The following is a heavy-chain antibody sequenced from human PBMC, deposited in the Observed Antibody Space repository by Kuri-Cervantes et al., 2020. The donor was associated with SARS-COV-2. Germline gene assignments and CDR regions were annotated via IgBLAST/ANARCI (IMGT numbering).Heavy chain of an antibody. J-gene: IGHJ2*01. Sequence: SETLSLTCAVSGYSISSGYYWGWIRQPPGKGLEWIGSIYHSGSTYYNPSLKSRVTISVDTSRNQFSLKLSSVTAADTAVYYCARQAYHDILTGYLYWYFDLWGRGTLVTVSS. CDR3: ARQAYHDILTGYLYWYFDL. D-gene: IGHD3-9*01. V-gene: IGHV4-38-2*01. CDR2: IYHSGST. CDR1: GYSISSGYY.